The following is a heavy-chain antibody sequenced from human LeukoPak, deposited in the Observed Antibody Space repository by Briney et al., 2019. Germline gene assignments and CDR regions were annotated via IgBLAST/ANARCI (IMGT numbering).Heavy chain of an antibody. Sequence: GGSLRLSCAASGFTFSDYYMSWIRQAPGKGLEWVSYISSSGSTIYYADSVKGRFTISRDYSRTTLYLQMNSLRVNDTAIYYCAKGNLRSVWYGIYFDYWGQGTLATVSS. V-gene: IGHV3-11*01. D-gene: IGHD6-19*01. CDR2: ISSSGSTI. J-gene: IGHJ4*02. CDR3: AKGNLRSVWYGIYFDY. CDR1: GFTFSDYY.